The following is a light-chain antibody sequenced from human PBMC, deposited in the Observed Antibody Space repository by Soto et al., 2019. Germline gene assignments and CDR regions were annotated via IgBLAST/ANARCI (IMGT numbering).Light chain of an antibody. CDR2: NVR. CDR1: SRDVGGYDY. J-gene: IGLJ2*01. Sequence: QSVLTQPASVSGSPGQSITISCTGTSRDVGGYDYVSWYQQHPGKAPKLMIYNVRNRPSGVSNRFSGSKAGNTASLTISGLQAEDEAAYYCSSYTSSSTVVFGGGTKVTVL. CDR3: SSYTSSSTVV. V-gene: IGLV2-14*01.